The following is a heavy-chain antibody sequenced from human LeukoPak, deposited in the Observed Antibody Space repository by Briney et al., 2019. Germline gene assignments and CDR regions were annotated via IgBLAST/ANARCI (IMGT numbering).Heavy chain of an antibody. J-gene: IGHJ4*02. Sequence: GGSLTLSCAASGFTFSSYSMNWVRQAPGEGLEWVSSISSSSSYIYYADSVKGRFTISRDNAKDSLYLQMNSLRAEDTAVYYCARDSVWSGYYRKNDYWGQGTLVTVSS. V-gene: IGHV3-21*01. CDR1: GFTFSSYS. CDR3: ARDSVWSGYYRKNDY. D-gene: IGHD3-3*01. CDR2: ISSSSSYI.